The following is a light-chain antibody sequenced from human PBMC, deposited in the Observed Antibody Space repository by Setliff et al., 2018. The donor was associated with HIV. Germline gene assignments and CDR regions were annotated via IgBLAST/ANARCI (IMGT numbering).Light chain of an antibody. CDR1: SSDVGSYNL. J-gene: IGLJ1*01. CDR2: GVS. Sequence: LTQPASVSGSPGQSIAISCTGTSSDVGSYNLVSWFQQHPGKAPKLMIYGVSERPSGVSDRFSGSKSGTTASLTISGLQAEDEADYYCCSYAGSTTFVFGTGTKVTVL. V-gene: IGLV2-23*02. CDR3: CSYAGSTTFV.